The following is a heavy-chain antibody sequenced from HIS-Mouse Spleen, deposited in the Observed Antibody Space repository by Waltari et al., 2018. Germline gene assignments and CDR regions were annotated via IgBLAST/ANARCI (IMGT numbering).Heavy chain of an antibody. CDR1: GGSIRSRSYY. Sequence: QLQLQESGPGLVKPSETLSLTCTVPGGSIRSRSYYWGRIRQPPGKGLEWIGSIYYSGSTYYNPSLKSRVTISVDTSKNQFSLKLSSVTAADTAVYYCAREIPYSSSWYDWYFDLWGRGTLVTVSS. V-gene: IGHV4-39*07. D-gene: IGHD6-13*01. CDR2: IYYSGST. CDR3: AREIPYSSSWYDWYFDL. J-gene: IGHJ2*01.